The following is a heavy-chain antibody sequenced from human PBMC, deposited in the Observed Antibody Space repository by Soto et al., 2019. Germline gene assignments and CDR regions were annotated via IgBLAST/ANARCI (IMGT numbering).Heavy chain of an antibody. J-gene: IGHJ4*02. V-gene: IGHV3-23*01. D-gene: IGHD2-15*01. CDR1: GFTFSSYA. Sequence: GGSLRLSCVASGFTFSSYAMSWVRQAPGKGLEWVSAISGSGGSTYYADSVKGRFTISRDNSKYTLYLQMNSLRAEDTAVYYCAKDPSLVVVVAATYDYWGQGTLVTVSS. CDR3: AKDPSLVVVVAATYDY. CDR2: ISGSGGST.